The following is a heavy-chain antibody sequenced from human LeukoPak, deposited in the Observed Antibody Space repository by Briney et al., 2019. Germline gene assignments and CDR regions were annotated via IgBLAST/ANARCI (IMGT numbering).Heavy chain of an antibody. J-gene: IGHJ4*02. CDR3: AKDPIAAGGTRLLKGIAVAGTHFDY. Sequence: GGSLRLSCAASGFTFSSYAMSWVRQAPGKGLEWVSAISGSGGSTYYADSVKGRFTISRDNSKNTLYLQMNSLRAEDTAVYYCAKDPIAAGGTRLLKGIAVAGTHFDYWGQGTLVTVSS. D-gene: IGHD6-19*01. CDR1: GFTFSSYA. CDR2: ISGSGGST. V-gene: IGHV3-23*01.